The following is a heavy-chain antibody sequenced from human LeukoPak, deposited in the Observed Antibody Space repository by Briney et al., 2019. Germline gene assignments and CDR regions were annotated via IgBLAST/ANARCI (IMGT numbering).Heavy chain of an antibody. Sequence: GGSLRLSCAASGFTVSSNYMSWVRQAPGKGLEWVSVIYSGGSTYYADSVKGRFTISRDNSKNTLYLQMNSLRAEDTAVYYCARGYPGYSSGWYLCAFDIWGQGTMVTVSS. J-gene: IGHJ3*02. CDR2: IYSGGST. CDR3: ARGYPGYSSGWYLCAFDI. V-gene: IGHV3-66*01. D-gene: IGHD6-19*01. CDR1: GFTVSSNY.